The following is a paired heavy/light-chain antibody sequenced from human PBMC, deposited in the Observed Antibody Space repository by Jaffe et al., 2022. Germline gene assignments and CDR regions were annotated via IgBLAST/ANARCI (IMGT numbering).Heavy chain of an antibody. V-gene: IGHV4-4*02. D-gene: IGHD1-7*01. CDR2: IYHSGGT. Sequence: QVQMQESGPGLVKPSGTLSLTCTVYGDSITSSKWWSWIRQPPGKGLEWIGDIYHSGGTNNNPSLKRRVTMSVDKSKNEFSLKLTSVTAADTAIYFCARRIFYDGTTYYHPFDSWGQGTLVTVSS. CDR3: ARRIFYDGTTYYHPFDS. CDR1: GDSITSSKW. J-gene: IGHJ4*02.
Light chain of an antibody. J-gene: IGKJ4*01. V-gene: IGKV1-5*03. CDR1: QTINNW. CDR2: KAS. CDR3: LQYESDSSEA. Sequence: DIQMTQSPSTLSASVGDRVTITCRASQTINNWLAWYQQKPGRAPNLLIYKASTLESGVPSRFSGSGFGTEFTLTISSLQPDDFATYYCLQYESDSSEAFGGGTRVEI.